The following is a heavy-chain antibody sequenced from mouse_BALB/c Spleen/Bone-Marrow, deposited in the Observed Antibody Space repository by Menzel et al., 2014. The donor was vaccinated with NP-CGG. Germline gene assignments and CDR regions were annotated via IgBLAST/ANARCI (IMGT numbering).Heavy chain of an antibody. CDR2: IDPANGNT. CDR1: GFNIKDTY. J-gene: IGHJ1*01. V-gene: IGHV14-3*02. CDR3: ASYRYAWYFDV. Sequence: EVPLQQSGAELVKPGASVKLSCTASGFNIKDTYMHWVTQRPEHGLEWIGRIDPANGNTKYDPKFQGKATITADTSSNTAYLQLSSLTSEDTTVYYCASYRYAWYFDVWGAGTTVTVSS. D-gene: IGHD2-14*01.